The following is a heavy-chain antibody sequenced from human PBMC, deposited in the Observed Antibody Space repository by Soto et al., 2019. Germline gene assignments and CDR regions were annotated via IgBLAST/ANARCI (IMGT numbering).Heavy chain of an antibody. D-gene: IGHD6-13*01. CDR1: GGTFSSYA. Sequence: SVKVSCKASGGTFSSYAISWVRQAPGQGLEWMGGIIPIFGTANYAQKFQGRVTITADESTSTAYMELSSLRSEDTAVYYCAGVRGIAAAGRSHWFDPWGKGTLGTVSS. CDR2: IIPIFGTA. V-gene: IGHV1-69*13. CDR3: AGVRGIAAAGRSHWFDP. J-gene: IGHJ5*02.